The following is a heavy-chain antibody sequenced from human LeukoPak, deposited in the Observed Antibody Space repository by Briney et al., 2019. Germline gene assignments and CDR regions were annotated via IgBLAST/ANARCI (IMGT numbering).Heavy chain of an antibody. D-gene: IGHD3-22*01. CDR1: SGSISSGGYY. Sequence: SETLSLTCTVSSGSISSGGYYWSWIRQHPGKGLEWIGYIYYSGSTYYNPSLKSRVTISVDTSKNQFSLKLSSVTAADTAVYYCARVPYYYDSSGYFDYWGQGTLVTVSS. CDR3: ARVPYYYDSSGYFDY. V-gene: IGHV4-31*03. J-gene: IGHJ4*02. CDR2: IYYSGST.